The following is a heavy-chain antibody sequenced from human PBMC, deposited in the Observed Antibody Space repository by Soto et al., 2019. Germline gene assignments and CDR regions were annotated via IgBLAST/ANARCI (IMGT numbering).Heavy chain of an antibody. D-gene: IGHD3-10*01. Sequence: SETLSLTCTVSGGSISSGGYYWSWIRQHPGKGLEWIGYIYYSGSTYYNPSLKSRVTISVDTSKNQFSLRLSSVTAADTAVYYCARALWFGELLGLNWFDPWGQGTLVTVSS. J-gene: IGHJ5*02. V-gene: IGHV4-31*03. CDR2: IYYSGST. CDR1: GGSISSGGYY. CDR3: ARALWFGELLGLNWFDP.